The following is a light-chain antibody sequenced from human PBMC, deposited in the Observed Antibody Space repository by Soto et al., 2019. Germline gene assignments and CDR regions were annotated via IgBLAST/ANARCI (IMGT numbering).Light chain of an antibody. Sequence: QSVLTQSPSASGSSGQKVSISCSGSSSNIGSNTVNWYQLVPGTAPKLLIYSNDQRPSAVPGRFSGSKSGTSASLTISGLQSEEEADYYCATWDDSLNNVIFGGGTKVTVL. CDR2: SND. CDR1: SSNIGSNT. J-gene: IGLJ2*01. CDR3: ATWDDSLNNVI. V-gene: IGLV1-44*01.